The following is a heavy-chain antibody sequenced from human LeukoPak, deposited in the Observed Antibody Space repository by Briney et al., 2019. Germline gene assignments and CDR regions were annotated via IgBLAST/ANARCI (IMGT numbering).Heavy chain of an antibody. CDR3: ARPDYDFWSGPEIDY. J-gene: IGHJ4*02. CDR1: GFTFSDYY. D-gene: IGHD3-3*01. Sequence: GGSLRLSCAASGFTFSDYYMSWIRQAPGKGLEWVSYISSSGSTIYYADSVKGRFTIPRDNAKNSLYLQMDSLRAEDTAVYYCARPDYDFWSGPEIDYWGQGTLVTVSS. V-gene: IGHV3-11*01. CDR2: ISSSGSTI.